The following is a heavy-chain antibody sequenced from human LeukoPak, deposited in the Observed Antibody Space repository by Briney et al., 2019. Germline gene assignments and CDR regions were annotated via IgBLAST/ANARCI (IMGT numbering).Heavy chain of an antibody. J-gene: IGHJ6*02. CDR2: IYDSGST. CDR3: AREGILGYCSSTSCYRIDYGMDV. CDR1: GGSIRSSYYY. V-gene: IGHV4-39*07. D-gene: IGHD2-2*02. Sequence: SETLSLTCTVSGGSIRSSYYYWGWIRQPPGKGLEWIGSIYDSGSTYYNPSLKSRVTISVDTSKNQFSLKLNSVTAADTAVYYCAREGILGYCSSTSCYRIDYGMDVWGQGTTVTVSS.